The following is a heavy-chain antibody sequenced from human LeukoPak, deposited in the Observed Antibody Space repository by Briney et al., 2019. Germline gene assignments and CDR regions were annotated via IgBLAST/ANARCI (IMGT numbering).Heavy chain of an antibody. CDR1: GYSISSGYY. D-gene: IGHD5-18*01. CDR3: ARVGYSYGPAGY. Sequence: PSETLSLTCAVSGYSISSGYYWGWIRQPPGNGLEWIGSIYHSGSTYYNPSLKSRVTISVDTSKNQFSLKLSSVTAADTAVYYCARVGYSYGPAGYWGQGTLVTVSS. CDR2: IYHSGST. J-gene: IGHJ4*02. V-gene: IGHV4-38-2*01.